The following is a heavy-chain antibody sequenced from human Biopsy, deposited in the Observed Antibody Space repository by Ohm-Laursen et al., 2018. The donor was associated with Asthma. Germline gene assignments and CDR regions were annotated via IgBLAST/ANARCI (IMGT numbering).Heavy chain of an antibody. V-gene: IGHV4-34*04. CDR3: ARGSSSRLSQWELLVSGGKRAHSYYGMDV. CDR1: GGSFSSNY. Sequence: SETLSLTCAVYGGSFSSNYWSWIRQTPGKGLEWLGDTHHSGYTNHHPSLRSPPTLSVDTSKNQFPLRLTSVTAADTAVYYCARGSSSRLSQWELLVSGGKRAHSYYGMDVWGQGTTVTVSS. D-gene: IGHD1-26*01. CDR2: THHSGYT. J-gene: IGHJ6*02.